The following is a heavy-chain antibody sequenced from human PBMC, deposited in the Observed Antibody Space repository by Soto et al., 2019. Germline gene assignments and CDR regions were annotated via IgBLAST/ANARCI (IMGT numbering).Heavy chain of an antibody. J-gene: IGHJ6*02. V-gene: IGHV3-48*02. CDR1: GFIFSSYS. CDR2: ISAFSDSI. Sequence: GGSLRLSCAASGFIFSSYSMYWVRQAPGKGPEGVAGISAFSDSILYADSVDCRFTISRDNAKISLFLQMNSLRDEDTAVYYCARDGGGYCISTSCYTFYYYYGMDVWGQGTTVTVS. CDR3: ARDGGGYCISTSCYTFYYYYGMDV. D-gene: IGHD2-2*02.